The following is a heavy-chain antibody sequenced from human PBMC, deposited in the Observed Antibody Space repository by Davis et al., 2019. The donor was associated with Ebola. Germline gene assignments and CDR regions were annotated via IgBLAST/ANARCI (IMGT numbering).Heavy chain of an antibody. Sequence: GESLKISCAASGFTVSSNYMSWVRQAPGKGLEWVSVIYSGGSTYCADSVKGRFTISRDNSKNTLYLQMNSLRAEDTAVYYCAREGYYEKYSMDVWGQGTTVTVSS. CDR1: GFTVSSNY. V-gene: IGHV3-53*01. J-gene: IGHJ6*02. CDR3: AREGYYEKYSMDV. D-gene: IGHD3-22*01. CDR2: IYSGGST.